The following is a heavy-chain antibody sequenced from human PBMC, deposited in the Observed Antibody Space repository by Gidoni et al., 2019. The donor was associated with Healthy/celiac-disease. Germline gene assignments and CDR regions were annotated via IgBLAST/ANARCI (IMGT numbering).Heavy chain of an antibody. CDR2: ISSSSSYI. Sequence: EVQLVESGGGLVKPGGSLRLSCPASGFTFSSYSMNWVRQAPGKGLEWVSSISSSSSYIYYADSVKGRFTISRDNAKNSLYLQMNSLRAEDTAVYYCARGIATYFDYWGQGTLVTVSS. V-gene: IGHV3-21*01. CDR1: GFTFSSYS. D-gene: IGHD6-13*01. J-gene: IGHJ4*02. CDR3: ARGIATYFDY.